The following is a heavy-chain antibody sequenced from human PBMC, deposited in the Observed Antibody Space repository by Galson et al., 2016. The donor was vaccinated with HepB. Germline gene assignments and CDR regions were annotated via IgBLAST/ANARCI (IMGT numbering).Heavy chain of an antibody. D-gene: IGHD3-22*01. Sequence: SVKVSCKASGNTFTSDYMHWVRQAPGQGLEWMGIINPSGGSTIYPQKFQGRVTMTRDASTSTVYMELSSLTSDDTAMYLCARGPQSYFDTSGHEPFDPWGQGTLVTVSS. V-gene: IGHV1-46*01. CDR3: ARGPQSYFDTSGHEPFDP. CDR1: GNTFTSDY. CDR2: INPSGGST. J-gene: IGHJ5*02.